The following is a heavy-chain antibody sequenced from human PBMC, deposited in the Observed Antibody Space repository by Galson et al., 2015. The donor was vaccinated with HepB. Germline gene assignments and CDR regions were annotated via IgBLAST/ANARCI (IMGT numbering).Heavy chain of an antibody. CDR2: ISWNSGSI. J-gene: IGHJ6*02. CDR1: GFTFNDYA. V-gene: IGHV3-9*01. Sequence: SLRLSCAASGFTFNDYAMHWVRQAPGKGLEWVSGISWNSGSIGYADSVKGRFTISRDNAKNSLYLQMNSLRAEDTALYYCAKDRNGFMDVWGQGTTVTVSS. CDR3: AKDRNGFMDV.